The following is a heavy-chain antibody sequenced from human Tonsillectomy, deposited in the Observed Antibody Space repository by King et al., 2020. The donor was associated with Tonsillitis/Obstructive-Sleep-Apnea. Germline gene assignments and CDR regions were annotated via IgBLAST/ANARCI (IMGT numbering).Heavy chain of an antibody. CDR1: GFSFSAYA. J-gene: IGHJ6*03. D-gene: IGHD3-10*01. CDR2: ISGDGGYI. Sequence: VQLVESGGGLVKPGGSLRLSCAASGFSFSAYAMTWVRRAPGRGLGWVSSISGDGGYICYADSVRGRFTISRDNAKNSLYLQMDSLRAEDTAFYYCARPSYGSGVYYYFYMDVWGKGTTVAVS. V-gene: IGHV3-21*01. CDR3: ARPSYGSGVYYYFYMDV.